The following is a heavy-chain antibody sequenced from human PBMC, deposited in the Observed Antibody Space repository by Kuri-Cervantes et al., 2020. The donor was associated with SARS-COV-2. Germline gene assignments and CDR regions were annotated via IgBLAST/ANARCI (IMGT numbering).Heavy chain of an antibody. D-gene: IGHD3-22*01. J-gene: IGHJ3*01. Sequence: ASVKVSCKASGYSFSTYDINWVRQAAGQGLEWMGWINPKSGATKYAQRLQGRATMTRDTSIGTVYLDLSSLRSDDTAIYYCVRFRYYDSIRNASDVWGQGTLVTVSS. CDR3: VRFRYYDSIRNASDV. V-gene: IGHV1-2*02. CDR2: INPKSGAT. CDR1: GYSFSTYD.